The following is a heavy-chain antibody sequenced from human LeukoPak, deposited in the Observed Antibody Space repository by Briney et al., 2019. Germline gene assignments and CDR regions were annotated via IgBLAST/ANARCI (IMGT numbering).Heavy chain of an antibody. J-gene: IGHJ3*02. D-gene: IGHD1-26*01. Sequence: GGSLRLSCAASGFTVSNNYMSWVRQAPGKGLEWVSIIYSGGSTYYADSVKGRFTISRDNSKNTLFLQMNSLRAEDTAVYYCARDRSGSRDAFDIWGQGTMVTVSS. CDR3: ARDRSGSRDAFDI. CDR2: IYSGGST. CDR1: GFTVSNNY. V-gene: IGHV3-66*02.